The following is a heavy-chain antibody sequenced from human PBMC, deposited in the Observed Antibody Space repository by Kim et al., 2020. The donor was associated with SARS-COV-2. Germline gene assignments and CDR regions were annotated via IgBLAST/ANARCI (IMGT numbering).Heavy chain of an antibody. D-gene: IGHD3-10*01. CDR2: ISYDGSNK. CDR1: GFTFSSYG. CDR3: AKEIRGVIIKKAYYYYGMDV. J-gene: IGHJ6*02. Sequence: GGSLRLSCAASGFTFSSYGMHWVRQAPGKGLEWVAVISYDGSNKYYADSVKGRFTISRDNSKNTLYLQMNSLRAEDTAVYYCAKEIRGVIIKKAYYYYGMDVWGQGTTVTVSS. V-gene: IGHV3-30*18.